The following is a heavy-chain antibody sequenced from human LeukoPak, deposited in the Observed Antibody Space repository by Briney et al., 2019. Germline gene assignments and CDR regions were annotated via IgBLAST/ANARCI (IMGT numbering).Heavy chain of an antibody. J-gene: IGHJ4*02. CDR3: VTEYWYRFDF. CDR1: GFNFIDYN. V-gene: IGHV3-7*01. D-gene: IGHD2-15*01. Sequence: PGGSLRLSCAASGFNFIDYNMACVRHAPGKGLGWLATADRAGSVSEYIHSVRGRFTVSRDNVNNSMYLQMNSLSAEDAAVYFCVTEYWYRFDFWGQGILVTVSS. CDR2: ADRAGSVS.